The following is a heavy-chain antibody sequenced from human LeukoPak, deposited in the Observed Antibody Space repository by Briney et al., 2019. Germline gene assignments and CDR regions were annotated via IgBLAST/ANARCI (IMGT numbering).Heavy chain of an antibody. Sequence: GGSLRLSCAASGFSFSSYAMSWVRQAPGKGLEWVSTISGSGGSTYYADSVKGRFTISRDNSKNTLSLQMNSLRAEDTAVCYCASPITMLRGDDFDYWGQGTLVTVSS. V-gene: IGHV3-23*01. D-gene: IGHD3-10*01. J-gene: IGHJ4*02. CDR2: ISGSGGST. CDR1: GFSFSSYA. CDR3: ASPITMLRGDDFDY.